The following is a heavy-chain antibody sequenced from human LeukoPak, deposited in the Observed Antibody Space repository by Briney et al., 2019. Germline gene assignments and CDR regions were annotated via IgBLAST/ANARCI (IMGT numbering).Heavy chain of an antibody. J-gene: IGHJ5*02. CDR1: GGSISSGGYS. V-gene: IGHV4-30-2*01. Sequence: PSETLSLTCTVSGGSISSGGYSWSWIRQPPGKGLEWIGYIYHSGSTYYNPSLKSRVTISVDRSKNQFSLKLSSVTAADTAVYYCARVLGGFGEPFYEGWFDPWGQGTLVTVSS. D-gene: IGHD3-10*01. CDR3: ARVLGGFGEPFYEGWFDP. CDR2: IYHSGST.